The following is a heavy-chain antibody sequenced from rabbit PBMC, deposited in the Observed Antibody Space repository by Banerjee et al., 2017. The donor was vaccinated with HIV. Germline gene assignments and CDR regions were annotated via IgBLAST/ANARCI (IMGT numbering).Heavy chain of an antibody. J-gene: IGHJ4*01. D-gene: IGHD4-1*01. Sequence: QEQLEESGGGLVKPEGSLTLTCKASGFTFSEKAVMCWVRQAPGKGLEWIACINAVTGRAVYATWAIGRFTFSKTSSTPVTLQMTSLTAADTATYFCARSDNSDWNDFNLWGPGTLVTVS. V-gene: IGHV1S45*01. CDR1: GFTFSEKAV. CDR2: INAVTGRA. CDR3: ARSDNSDWNDFNL.